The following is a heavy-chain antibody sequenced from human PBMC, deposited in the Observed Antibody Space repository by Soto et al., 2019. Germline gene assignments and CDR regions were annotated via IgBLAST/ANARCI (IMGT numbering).Heavy chain of an antibody. V-gene: IGHV4-30-4*01. Sequence: SETLSLTCTVSGGSISSGDYYWSWIRQPPGKGLEWIGYIYYSGSTYYNPSLKSRVTISVDTSKNQFSLKLSSVTAADTAVYYCARGRTYDYSNYAPNYWGQGTLVTVSS. CDR1: GGSISSGDYY. J-gene: IGHJ4*02. D-gene: IGHD4-4*01. CDR3: ARGRTYDYSNYAPNY. CDR2: IYYSGST.